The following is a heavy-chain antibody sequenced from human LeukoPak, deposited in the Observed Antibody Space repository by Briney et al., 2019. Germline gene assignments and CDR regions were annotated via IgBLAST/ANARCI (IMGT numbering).Heavy chain of an antibody. V-gene: IGHV3-9*01. D-gene: IGHD3-10*01. CDR1: GFTFDNYA. CDR2: IAWNSGNT. J-gene: IGHJ4*02. Sequence: GGSLRLSCAASGFTFDNYAMHWVRQAPGKGLEWVSGIAWNSGNTGFADSVKGRFTISRDNAENSLSLQMNRLTPEDTAFYFCAKDMNSYGSGSSYNPWGPFDSWGQGTLVTVSS. CDR3: AKDMNSYGSGSSYNPWGPFDS.